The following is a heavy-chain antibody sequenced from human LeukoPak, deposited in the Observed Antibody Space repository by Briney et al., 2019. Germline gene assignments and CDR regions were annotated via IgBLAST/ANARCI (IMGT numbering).Heavy chain of an antibody. V-gene: IGHV4-4*07. D-gene: IGHD2-15*01. J-gene: IGHJ4*02. Sequence: SETLSLTCTLSGASINSHFWSWIPQPAGKGVEWMGRILISGSTNQNSPLQSRVTMSVYTSKNQFSLKLTSVTAADTAVYYCARALNPLPGTYYFDYWGKGTLVTVSS. CDR2: ILISGST. CDR3: ARALNPLPGTYYFDY. CDR1: GASINSHF.